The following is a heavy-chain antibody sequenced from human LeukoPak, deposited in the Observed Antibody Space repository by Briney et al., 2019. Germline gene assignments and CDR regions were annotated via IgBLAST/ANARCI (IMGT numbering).Heavy chain of an antibody. Sequence: SETLSLTCTVSGGSISSYYWSWIRQPAGKGLEWIGRIYTSGSTNYNPSLKSRVTMSVDTSKNQFSLKLSSVTAADTAVYYCARDDIATAGTPFDYWGQGTLVTVSS. J-gene: IGHJ4*02. CDR1: GGSISSYY. D-gene: IGHD6-13*01. V-gene: IGHV4-4*07. CDR2: IYTSGST. CDR3: ARDDIATAGTPFDY.